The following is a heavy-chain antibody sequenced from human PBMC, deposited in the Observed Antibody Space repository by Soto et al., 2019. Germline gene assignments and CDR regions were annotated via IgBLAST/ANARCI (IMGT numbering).Heavy chain of an antibody. CDR1: GGSISPCY. D-gene: IGHD3-10*01. CDR2: IYYSGST. Sequence: SETLCLSCTVSGGSISPCYWSWIRQPPGRGLEWIGYIYYSGSTNYNPSLKSRVTISLDMSNDQFSLKLTSVTAADTAVYYCARGLWGYFDYWGQGTVVT. V-gene: IGHV4-59*01. CDR3: ARGLWGYFDY. J-gene: IGHJ4*02.